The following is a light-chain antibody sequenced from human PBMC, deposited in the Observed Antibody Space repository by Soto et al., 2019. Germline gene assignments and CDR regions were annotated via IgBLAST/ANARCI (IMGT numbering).Light chain of an antibody. CDR2: DVS. J-gene: IGLJ2*01. CDR1: SIDVGGYNY. V-gene: IGLV2-11*01. Sequence: QSALTQPRSVSGSPGQSVTISCTGTSIDVGGYNYVSWYQQHPGKAPKLMIYDVSKRPSGVPDRFSGSKSGNTASLTISGLQAEDEADYYCCSYAGSYLVVFGGGTQLTVL. CDR3: CSYAGSYLVV.